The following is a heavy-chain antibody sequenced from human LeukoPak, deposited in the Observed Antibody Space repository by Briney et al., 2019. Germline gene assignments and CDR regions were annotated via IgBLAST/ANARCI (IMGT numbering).Heavy chain of an antibody. D-gene: IGHD3-3*01. Sequence: GGSLRLSCAASGFTFSSYSMNWVRQAPGKGLEWVSYISSSSSTIYYADSVKGRFTISRDNAKNSLYLQMNSLRAEDTAVYYCARGSGMYYDFWSGYSAVDYWGQGTLVTVSS. CDR1: GFTFSSYS. CDR2: ISSSSSTI. J-gene: IGHJ4*02. V-gene: IGHV3-48*01. CDR3: ARGSGMYYDFWSGYSAVDY.